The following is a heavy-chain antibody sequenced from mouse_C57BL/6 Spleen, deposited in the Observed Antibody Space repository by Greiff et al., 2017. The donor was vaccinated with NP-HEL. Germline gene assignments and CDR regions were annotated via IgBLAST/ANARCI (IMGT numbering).Heavy chain of an antibody. CDR1: GYTFTSYW. CDR2: IDPSDSYT. Sequence: QVQLQQPGAELVMPGASVKLSCKASGYTFTSYWMHWVKQRPGQGLEWIGEIDPSDSYTNYNQKFKGKSTLTVDQSSSTAYMQLNSLTSEDSAVYYCARSSSNYVGDYYAMDYWGQGTSVTVSS. J-gene: IGHJ4*01. V-gene: IGHV1-69*01. CDR3: ARSSSNYVGDYYAMDY. D-gene: IGHD2-5*01.